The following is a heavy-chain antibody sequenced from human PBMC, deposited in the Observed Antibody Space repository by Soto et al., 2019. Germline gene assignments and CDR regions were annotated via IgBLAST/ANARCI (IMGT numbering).Heavy chain of an antibody. V-gene: IGHV4-59*08. J-gene: IGHJ4*02. D-gene: IGHD6-19*01. CDR2: IYYSGTT. CDR1: GGSVSSYY. CDR3: VRQPNRPMAGDY. Sequence: PSETLSLTCTVSGGSVSSYYWSWIRQSPGKGLEWIGCIYYSGTTKYNPSLKSRFTISVDTSKMQFSLNLASVTAADTAVYYCVRQPNRPMAGDYWGQGAQVTVSS.